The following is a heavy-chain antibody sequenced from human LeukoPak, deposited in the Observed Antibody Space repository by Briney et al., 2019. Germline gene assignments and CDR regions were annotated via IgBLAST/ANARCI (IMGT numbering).Heavy chain of an antibody. Sequence: SETLSLTCTVSGGSISSYYWSWIRQPPAKGLEWIGYIYYSGSTNYNPSLKSRVTISVDTSKNQFSLKLSSVTAADTAVYYCARLETYYYDSSGYFWFDPWGQGTLVTVSS. CDR2: IYYSGST. D-gene: IGHD3-22*01. CDR3: ARLETYYYDSSGYFWFDP. V-gene: IGHV4-59*08. CDR1: GGSISSYY. J-gene: IGHJ5*02.